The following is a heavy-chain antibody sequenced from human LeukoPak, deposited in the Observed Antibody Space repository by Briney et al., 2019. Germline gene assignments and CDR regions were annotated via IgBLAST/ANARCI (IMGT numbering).Heavy chain of an antibody. J-gene: IGHJ3*02. CDR1: GFTYSSYW. D-gene: IGHD6-13*01. Sequence: GGSLILSCAASGFTYSSYWMSWVRQAPGKGLEWVANIKQDGSEKYYVDSVKGRFTISRDNAKNSLYLQMNSLRAEDTAVYYCARGGHAGAFDIWGQGTMVTVSS. CDR3: ARGGHAGAFDI. V-gene: IGHV3-7*01. CDR2: IKQDGSEK.